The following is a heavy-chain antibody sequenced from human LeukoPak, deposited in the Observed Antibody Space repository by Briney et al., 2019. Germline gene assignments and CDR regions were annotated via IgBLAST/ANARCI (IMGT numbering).Heavy chain of an antibody. CDR2: IYYSGST. V-gene: IGHV4-31*03. Sequence: SETLSLTCTVSGGSISSGGYYWSWIRQHPGKGLEWIGYIYYSGSTYHNPSLKSRVTISVDKSKNQFSLKLSSVTAADTAVYYCARFYYDSSAKAPYYFDYWGQGTLVTVSS. J-gene: IGHJ4*02. CDR3: ARFYYDSSAKAPYYFDY. D-gene: IGHD3-22*01. CDR1: GGSISSGGYY.